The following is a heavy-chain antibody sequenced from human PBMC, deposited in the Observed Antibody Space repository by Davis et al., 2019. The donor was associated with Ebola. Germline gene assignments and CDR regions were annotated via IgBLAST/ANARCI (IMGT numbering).Heavy chain of an antibody. Sequence: GESLKISCAASGFTFSAYSMNWVRQAPGKGLEWVSYISDSSTTIYYADSVKGRFTISRDNAKNSLYLQMNSLRAEDTAVYYCARDIVATIYLFSDAFDIWGQGTMVTVSS. CDR2: ISDSSTTI. CDR1: GFTFSAYS. CDR3: ARDIVATIYLFSDAFDI. J-gene: IGHJ3*02. V-gene: IGHV3-48*01. D-gene: IGHD5-12*01.